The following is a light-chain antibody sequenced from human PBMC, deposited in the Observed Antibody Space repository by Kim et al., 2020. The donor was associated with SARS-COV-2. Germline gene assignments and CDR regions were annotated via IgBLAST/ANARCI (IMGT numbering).Light chain of an antibody. CDR2: GAS. CDR3: QQYGSSPQT. V-gene: IGKV3-20*01. CDR1: QSVSSSY. J-gene: IGKJ1*01. Sequence: EIVLTQSPGTLPLSPGERATLSCRASQSVSSSYLAWYQQKPGQAPRLLIYGASSRATGIPDKFSGSGSGTDFTLTISRLEAEDFAMYYCQQYGSSPQTFGQGTKVDIK.